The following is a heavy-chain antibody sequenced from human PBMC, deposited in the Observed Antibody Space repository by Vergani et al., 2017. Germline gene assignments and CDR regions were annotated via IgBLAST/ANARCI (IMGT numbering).Heavy chain of an antibody. D-gene: IGHD4-11*01. CDR1: GGTFSSYA. V-gene: IGHV1-69*01. J-gene: IGHJ5*02. Sequence: QVQLVQSGAEVKKPGSSVKVSCKASGGTFSSYAISWVRQAPGQGLEWMGGIIPIFGTANYAQKFQGRVPITADESTSTAYMELSSLRSEDTAVYYCARGYFEYSNFSFRIGWFDPWGQGTLVTVSS. CDR2: IIPIFGTA. CDR3: ARGYFEYSNFSFRIGWFDP.